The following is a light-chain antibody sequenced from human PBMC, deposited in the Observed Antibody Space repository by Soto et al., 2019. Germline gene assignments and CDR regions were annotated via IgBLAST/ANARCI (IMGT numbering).Light chain of an antibody. Sequence: EIVLTQSPATLSLSPGERATLSCRASQSVTSDYLAWYQQKPGQSPRLLMSGASRRATGVPDRFSGSGSGTDFTLTISRLEPEDFAVYYCQHYGHALWAFGQGTKVDIK. J-gene: IGKJ1*01. V-gene: IGKV3-20*01. CDR2: GAS. CDR1: QSVTSDY. CDR3: QHYGHALWA.